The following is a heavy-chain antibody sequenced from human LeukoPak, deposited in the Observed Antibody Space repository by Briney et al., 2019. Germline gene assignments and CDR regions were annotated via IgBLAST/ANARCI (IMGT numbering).Heavy chain of an antibody. D-gene: IGHD5-18*01. Sequence: PGRSRRLSWAAAGFTFSSYEMNWVRQAAGKGMGWDSYISSMGSTIFYADSVKGRFTIYRDNAKHSLHSPMNSLIAEDTAINYCARVLDEDFGTQSKHTARGSYWGPGTLGIVSS. CDR3: ARVLDEDFGTQSKHTARGSY. CDR2: ISSMGSTI. CDR1: GFTFSSYE. J-gene: IGHJ4*02. V-gene: IGHV3-48*03.